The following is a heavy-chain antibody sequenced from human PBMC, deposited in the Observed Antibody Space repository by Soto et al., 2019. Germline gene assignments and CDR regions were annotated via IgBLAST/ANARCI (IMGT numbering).Heavy chain of an antibody. Sequence: SETLSLTCAVYGGSFSGYYWSWIRQPPGKGLEWIGEINHSGSTNYNPSLKSRVTISVDTSKNQFSLKLSSVTAADTAVYYCARGSLSYYYYYGMDVWGQGTMVTVSS. CDR1: GGSFSGYY. V-gene: IGHV4-34*01. D-gene: IGHD1-26*01. J-gene: IGHJ6*02. CDR2: INHSGST. CDR3: ARGSLSYYYYYGMDV.